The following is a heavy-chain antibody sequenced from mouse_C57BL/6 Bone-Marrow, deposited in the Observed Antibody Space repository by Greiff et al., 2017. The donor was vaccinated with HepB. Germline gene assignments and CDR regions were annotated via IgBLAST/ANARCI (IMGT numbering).Heavy chain of an antibody. CDR1: GYTFTSYG. J-gene: IGHJ4*01. D-gene: IGHD1-1*01. V-gene: IGHV1-81*01. Sequence: VQLQQSGAELARPGASVKLSCKASGYTFTSYGISWVKQRTGQGLEWIGEIYPRSGNTYYNEKFKGKATLTADKSSSTAYMELRSLTSEDSAVYFCARKSITTVVEDYYAMDYWGQGTSVTVSS. CDR3: ARKSITTVVEDYYAMDY. CDR2: IYPRSGNT.